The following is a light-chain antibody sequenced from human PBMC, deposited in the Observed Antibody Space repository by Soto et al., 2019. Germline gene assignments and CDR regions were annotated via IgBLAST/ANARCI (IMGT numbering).Light chain of an antibody. CDR1: QSISNY. V-gene: IGKV1-39*01. Sequence: DIQMTQSPFSLPASVGDRVNITCRASQSISNYLNWYQHKPGRAPSLLIHGASSLQGGVPSRFSGSGSGTDFTLTISSLHPEDFTTYSCQQTYSAPLTFGGGTRVEF. J-gene: IGKJ4*01. CDR2: GAS. CDR3: QQTYSAPLT.